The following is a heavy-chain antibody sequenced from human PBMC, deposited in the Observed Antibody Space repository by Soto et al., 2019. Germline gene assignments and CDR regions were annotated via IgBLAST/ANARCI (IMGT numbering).Heavy chain of an antibody. D-gene: IGHD1-26*01. Sequence: EVQLVESGGGLVQPGGSLRLSCAASGFTFSNYKMNWVRQSPGKGLEWVSYISTSSSSIYYADSVKGRFTISRDNAKNSLYLQMNSLRDEDTAVYYCANSGSYYTGYWGQGTLVTVSS. V-gene: IGHV3-48*02. CDR2: ISTSSSSI. J-gene: IGHJ4*02. CDR1: GFTFSNYK. CDR3: ANSGSYYTGY.